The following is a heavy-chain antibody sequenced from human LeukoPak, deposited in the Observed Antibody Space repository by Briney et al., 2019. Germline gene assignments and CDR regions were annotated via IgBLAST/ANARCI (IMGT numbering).Heavy chain of an antibody. Sequence: SETLSLTCAVYGGSFSGYYWSWIRQPPGKGLEWIGYIYYSGSTNYNPSLKSRVTISVDTSKNQFSLKLSSVTAADTAVYYCARGSGGYDDYYYYYMDVWGKGTTVTISS. CDR2: IYYSGST. D-gene: IGHD5-12*01. CDR1: GGSFSGYY. V-gene: IGHV4-59*01. J-gene: IGHJ6*03. CDR3: ARGSGGYDDYYYYYMDV.